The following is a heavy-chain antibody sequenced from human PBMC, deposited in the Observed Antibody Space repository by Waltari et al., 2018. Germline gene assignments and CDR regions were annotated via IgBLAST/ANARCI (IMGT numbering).Heavy chain of an antibody. J-gene: IGHJ3*02. V-gene: IGHV4-38-2*02. Sequence: QVQLQESGPGLVKPSETLSLTCTVSGYSISSGDYWGWIRQPPGTGLEWIGSIYHSGSTYYNPALNSRVTISVDTSKNQFSLKLSSVTAADTAVYYCAGNLEEVDAFDIWGQGTMVTVSS. CDR2: IYHSGST. CDR1: GYSISSGDY. CDR3: AGNLEEVDAFDI. D-gene: IGHD1-1*01.